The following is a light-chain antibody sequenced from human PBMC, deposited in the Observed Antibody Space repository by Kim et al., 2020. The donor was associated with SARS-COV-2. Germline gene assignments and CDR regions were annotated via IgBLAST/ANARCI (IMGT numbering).Light chain of an antibody. CDR1: QSFSSH. J-gene: IGKJ1*01. V-gene: IGKV3-11*01. CDR2: DAS. CDR3: QHNKT. Sequence: EIVLTQSPATVSLSPGERATLSCRASQSFSSHLAWYQQKPGQAPRLLIYDASNRATGIPARISGSGSVTDFTLTISSLEPEDFAIYYCQHNKTFRQGTKVDIK.